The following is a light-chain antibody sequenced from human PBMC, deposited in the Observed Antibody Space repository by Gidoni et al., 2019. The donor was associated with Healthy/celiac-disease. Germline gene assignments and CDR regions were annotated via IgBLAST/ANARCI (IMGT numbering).Light chain of an antibody. V-gene: IGKV3-11*01. J-gene: IGKJ4*01. CDR3: QQRSNWPPLT. Sequence: EIVLTQSPATLSLSPGESATLSCRASQSVSSSFAWYQQKPGQAPSLLIYDASTRATGIPASFSGSGSGTDFPLTISSLEPEDFAVYYFQQRSNWPPLTFGGGTKVEIK. CDR1: QSVSSS. CDR2: DAS.